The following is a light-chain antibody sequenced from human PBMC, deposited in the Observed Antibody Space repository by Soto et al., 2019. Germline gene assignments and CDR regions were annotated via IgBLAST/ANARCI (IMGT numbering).Light chain of an antibody. CDR1: QSVSSSY. Sequence: EIALPQSPGALSLSPGERATLSCRVSQSVSSSYLAWYQQEPGQAPRLLIYGASSRATGIPDRFSGSGSGTDFTLTISRLEPEDFAVYYCQQYDTSPRTFGQGTKVDIK. V-gene: IGKV3-20*01. J-gene: IGKJ1*01. CDR3: QQYDTSPRT. CDR2: GAS.